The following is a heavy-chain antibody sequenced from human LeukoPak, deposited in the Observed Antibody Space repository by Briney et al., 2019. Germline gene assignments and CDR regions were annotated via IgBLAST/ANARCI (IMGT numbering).Heavy chain of an antibody. V-gene: IGHV4-39*01. J-gene: IGHJ4*02. CDR2: IYYSGST. Sequence: PSETLSLTCTVSGGSISSSSYYWGWIRQPPGRGLEWIGSIYYSGSTYYNPSLKSRVTISVDTSKNQFSLKLSSVTAADTAVYYCARGRSTVTTPYYFDYWGQGTLVTVSS. D-gene: IGHD4-17*01. CDR3: ARGRSTVTTPYYFDY. CDR1: GGSISSSSYY.